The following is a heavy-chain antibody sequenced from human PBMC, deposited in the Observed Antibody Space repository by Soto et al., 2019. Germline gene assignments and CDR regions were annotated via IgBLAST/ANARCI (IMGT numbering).Heavy chain of an antibody. CDR2: INAGNGNT. V-gene: IGHV1-3*01. D-gene: IGHD3-10*01. CDR3: ARLWFGDRLSGRWFDP. J-gene: IGHJ5*02. CDR1: GYTFTSYA. Sequence: ASVKVSCKASGYTFTSYAMHWVRQAPGQRLEWMGWINAGNGNTKYSQKFQGRVTITRDTSASTAYMELSSLRSEDTAVYYCARLWFGDRLSGRWFDPWGQGTLVTVSS.